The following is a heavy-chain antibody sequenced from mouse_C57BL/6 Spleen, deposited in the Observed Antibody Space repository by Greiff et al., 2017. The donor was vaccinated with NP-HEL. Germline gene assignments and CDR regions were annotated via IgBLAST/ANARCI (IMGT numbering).Heavy chain of an antibody. CDR3: ARIGSSSYWYFDV. CDR1: GYTFTSYW. Sequence: QVQLQQSGAELAKPGASVKLSFKASGYTFTSYWMHWVKQRPGQGLEWIGYINPSSGYTKYNQKFKDKATLTADKSSSTAYMQLSSLTYEDSAVYYCARIGSSSYWYFDVWGTGTTVTVSS. D-gene: IGHD1-1*01. J-gene: IGHJ1*03. CDR2: INPSSGYT. V-gene: IGHV1-7*01.